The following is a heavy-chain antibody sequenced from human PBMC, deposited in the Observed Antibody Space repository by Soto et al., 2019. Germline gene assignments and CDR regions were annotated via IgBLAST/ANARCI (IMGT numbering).Heavy chain of an antibody. CDR1: GFTFSSYG. CDR2: IWYDGSNK. D-gene: IGHD1-26*01. J-gene: IGHJ5*02. V-gene: IGHV3-33*01. Sequence: GGSLRLSCAASGFTFSSYGMHWVRQAPGKGLEWVAVIWYDGSNKYYADSVKGRFTISRDNSKNTLYLQMNSLRAEHTAVYYCARDQEWELLGWFDPWGQGTLVTVSS. CDR3: ARDQEWELLGWFDP.